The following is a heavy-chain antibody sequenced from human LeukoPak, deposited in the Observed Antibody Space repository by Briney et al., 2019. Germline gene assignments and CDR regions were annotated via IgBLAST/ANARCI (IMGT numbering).Heavy chain of an antibody. J-gene: IGHJ5*02. CDR2: INPSGGST. CDR1: GYTFTSYY. CDR3: ARESGALRFLEWLYTKPYNWFDP. Sequence: ASVKVSRKASGYTFTSYYMHWVRQAPGQGLEWMGIINPSGGSTSYAQKFQGRVTMTRDTSTSTVYMELSSLRSEDTAVYYCARESGALRFLEWLYTKPYNWFDPWGQGTLVTVSS. D-gene: IGHD3-3*01. V-gene: IGHV1-46*01.